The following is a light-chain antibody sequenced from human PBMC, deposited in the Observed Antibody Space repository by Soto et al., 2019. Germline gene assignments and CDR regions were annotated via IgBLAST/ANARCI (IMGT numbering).Light chain of an antibody. CDR1: QSVTSN. CDR3: QQYNNWPLT. J-gene: IGKJ2*01. Sequence: ERVMTQSPATLSVSPGERATLSCRASQSVTSNLAWYQQKPGQVPRLLIYGASTRATGVPARFSGSGSGTEFTLTISSLQSEDFAVYYCQQYNNWPLTFGQGTKLEIK. V-gene: IGKV3-15*01. CDR2: GAS.